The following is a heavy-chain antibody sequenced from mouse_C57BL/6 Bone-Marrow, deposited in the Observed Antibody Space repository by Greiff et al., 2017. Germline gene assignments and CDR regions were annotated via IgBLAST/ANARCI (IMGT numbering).Heavy chain of an antibody. Sequence: VQLQQSGAELVMPGASVKLSCKASGYTFTSYWMHWVKQRPGQGLEWIGEIDPSDSYTNYNQKFKGNSTLTVDKSSSTAYMQLSSLTSEDSAVYYCARLGYYDYDWGQGTLVTVSA. CDR1: GYTFTSYW. V-gene: IGHV1-69*01. J-gene: IGHJ3*01. CDR3: ARLGYYDYD. D-gene: IGHD2-4*01. CDR2: IDPSDSYT.